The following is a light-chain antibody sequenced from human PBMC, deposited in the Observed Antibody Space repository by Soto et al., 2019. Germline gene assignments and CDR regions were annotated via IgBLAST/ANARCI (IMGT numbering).Light chain of an antibody. Sequence: DIQMTQSPSTLSAFVGDRVTITCRASQSISNWLAWYQQKPGKAPKLLIYEASNLESGVPSRFSGSGSGTEFTLTISSLQPDDFATYYCQQYNSYWLTFGGGTKVEIK. J-gene: IGKJ4*01. CDR1: QSISNW. V-gene: IGKV1-5*03. CDR3: QQYNSYWLT. CDR2: EAS.